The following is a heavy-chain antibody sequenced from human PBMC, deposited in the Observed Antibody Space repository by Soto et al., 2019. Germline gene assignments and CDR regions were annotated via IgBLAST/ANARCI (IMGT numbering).Heavy chain of an antibody. CDR1: GFTFSSYS. J-gene: IGHJ4*02. D-gene: IGHD6-13*01. Sequence: PGGSLRLSCAASGFTFSSYSMNWVRQAPGKGLEWVSSISSGGSTYYADSVKGRFTISRDNSKNTLYLQMNSLRAEDTAVYYCAKTSKVGPYSSSCSDWGQGTLVTVSS. CDR3: AKTSKVGPYSSSCSD. CDR2: ISSGGST. V-gene: IGHV3-23*01.